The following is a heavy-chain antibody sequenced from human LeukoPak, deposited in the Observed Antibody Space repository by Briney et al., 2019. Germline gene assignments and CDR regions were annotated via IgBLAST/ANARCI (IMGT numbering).Heavy chain of an antibody. Sequence: SETLSLTCTVSGGSISSYYWSWIRQPPGKGLEWIGYIYSSGSTNYNPSLKSRLTISVDASKNQFSLKLSSVTAADTAVYYCARDLLGSGSYYSYWGQGTLVTVSS. CDR2: IYSSGST. J-gene: IGHJ4*02. D-gene: IGHD3-10*02. CDR1: GGSISSYY. CDR3: ARDLLGSGSYYSY. V-gene: IGHV4-59*01.